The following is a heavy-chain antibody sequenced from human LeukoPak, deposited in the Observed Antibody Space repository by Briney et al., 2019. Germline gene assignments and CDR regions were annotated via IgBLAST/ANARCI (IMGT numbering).Heavy chain of an antibody. CDR1: GGSISSGDYY. D-gene: IGHD4-23*01. J-gene: IGHJ6*03. CDR3: ARVSYGGNYYYYYMDV. CDR2: IYYSGST. V-gene: IGHV4-30-4*08. Sequence: SETLSLTCTVSGGSISSGDYYWSWIRQPPGKGLEWIEYIYYSGSTYYNPSLKSRVTISVDTSKNQFSLKLSSVTAADTAVYYCARVSYGGNYYYYYMDVWGKGTTVTASS.